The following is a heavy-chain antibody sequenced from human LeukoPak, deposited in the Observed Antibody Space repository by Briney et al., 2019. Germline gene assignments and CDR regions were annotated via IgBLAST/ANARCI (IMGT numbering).Heavy chain of an antibody. CDR3: TRVLYSSGWYGDHY. CDR1: GFTFSDYY. V-gene: IGHV3-11*04. Sequence: GGSLRLSCAASGFTFSDYYMSWIRQAPGKGLEWVSYISSSGSTIYYADSVKGRFTISRDNAKNSLYLQMSSLRAEDTAIYYCTRVLYSSGWYGDHYWGQGTLVTVSS. J-gene: IGHJ4*02. CDR2: ISSSGSTI. D-gene: IGHD6-19*01.